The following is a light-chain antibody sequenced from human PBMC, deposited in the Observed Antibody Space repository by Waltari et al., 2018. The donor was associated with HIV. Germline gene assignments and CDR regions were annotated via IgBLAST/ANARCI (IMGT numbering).Light chain of an antibody. CDR2: TNK. CDR1: SSNIGSNY. J-gene: IGLJ2*01. Sequence: QSVLTQPPSASGTPGQRVTISCSGSSSNIGSNYVYWYPQLPGTAPKLLIYTNKQRPSGVPDRFSGSKSGTSASLAISGLRSEDEADYYCAAWDDSLSGPVFGGGTKLTVL. V-gene: IGLV1-47*01. CDR3: AAWDDSLSGPV.